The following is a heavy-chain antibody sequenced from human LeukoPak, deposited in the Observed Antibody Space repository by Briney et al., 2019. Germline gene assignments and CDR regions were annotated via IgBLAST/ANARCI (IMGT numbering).Heavy chain of an antibody. J-gene: IGHJ6*02. CDR2: ISYDGSNK. D-gene: IGHD3-9*01. Sequence: GGSLRLPCAASGFTFSSYGMHWVRQAPGKGLEWVAVISYDGSNKYYADSVKGRFTISRDNSKNTLYLQMNSLRAGDTAVYYCGRTIGMDVWSQGTTVTVSS. CDR1: GFTFSSYG. V-gene: IGHV3-30*03. CDR3: GRTIGMDV.